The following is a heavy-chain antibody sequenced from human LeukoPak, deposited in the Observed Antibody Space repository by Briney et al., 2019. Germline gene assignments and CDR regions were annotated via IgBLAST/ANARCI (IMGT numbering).Heavy chain of an antibody. CDR3: ARDRLRPSRPNWFDP. CDR1: GYTFTGYY. J-gene: IGHJ5*02. CDR2: INPNSGNT. Sequence: SVKVSRKASGYTFTGYYIHWVRQAPGQGLEWMGWINPNSGNTGYAQKFQGRVTMTRNTSISTAYMELSSLRSEDTAVYYCARDRLRPSRPNWFDPWGQGTLVTVSS. D-gene: IGHD3-16*01. V-gene: IGHV1-8*02.